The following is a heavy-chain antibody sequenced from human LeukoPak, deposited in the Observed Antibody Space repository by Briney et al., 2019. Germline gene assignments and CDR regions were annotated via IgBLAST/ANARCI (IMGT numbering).Heavy chain of an antibody. Sequence: RGSLRLSCAASGFTFSSYAMSWVRQAPGKGLEWVSAISGSGGSTYYADSVKGRFTISRDNSKNTLYLQMNSLRAEDTAVYYCAKTTYYDFWSGYSGFGYWGQGALVTVSS. V-gene: IGHV3-23*01. J-gene: IGHJ4*02. CDR3: AKTTYYDFWSGYSGFGY. CDR2: ISGSGGST. CDR1: GFTFSSYA. D-gene: IGHD3-3*01.